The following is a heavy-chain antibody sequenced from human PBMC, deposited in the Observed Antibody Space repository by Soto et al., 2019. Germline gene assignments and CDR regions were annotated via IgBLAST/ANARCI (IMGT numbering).Heavy chain of an antibody. J-gene: IGHJ4*02. CDR3: ASQLGIAVAGIYFDY. Sequence: GASVKGSCKASGGTFSSYAISWVRQAPGQGLEWMGGIIPIFGTANYAQKFQGRVTITADESTSTAYMELSSLRSEDTAVYYCASQLGIAVAGIYFDYWGQGTLVPAPQ. CDR2: IIPIFGTA. D-gene: IGHD6-19*01. CDR1: GGTFSSYA. V-gene: IGHV1-69*13.